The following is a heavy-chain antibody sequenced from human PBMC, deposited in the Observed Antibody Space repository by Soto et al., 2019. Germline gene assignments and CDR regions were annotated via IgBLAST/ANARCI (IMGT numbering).Heavy chain of an antibody. Sequence: QVQLVQSGAEVRKPGSSVKVSCKASGGTFSSYAISWVRQAPGQVLEWMGGLSPIFGTANYAQKFQGRVTITADESTSIAYMELSSLSSEDTAVYYCARDDGHCSGRSCYYYWFDPWGQGTLVTVSS. CDR1: GGTFSSYA. J-gene: IGHJ5*02. CDR2: LSPIFGTA. D-gene: IGHD2-15*01. V-gene: IGHV1-69*01. CDR3: ARDDGHCSGRSCYYYWFDP.